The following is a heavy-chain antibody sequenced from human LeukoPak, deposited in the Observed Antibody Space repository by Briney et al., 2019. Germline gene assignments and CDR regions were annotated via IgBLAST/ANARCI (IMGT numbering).Heavy chain of an antibody. CDR2: ISYDGSNK. V-gene: IGHV3-30*18. CDR3: AKDGLGYCTNGVCSAPYYYYYHGMDV. CDR1: GFTFSSHG. D-gene: IGHD2-8*01. J-gene: IGHJ6*02. Sequence: SGGSLRLSCAASGFTFSSHGMHWVRQAPGKGLEWVAVISYDGSNKYYADSVKGRFTISRDNSKNTLYLQMNSLRAEDTAVYYCAKDGLGYCTNGVCSAPYYYYYHGMDVWGQGTTVTVSS.